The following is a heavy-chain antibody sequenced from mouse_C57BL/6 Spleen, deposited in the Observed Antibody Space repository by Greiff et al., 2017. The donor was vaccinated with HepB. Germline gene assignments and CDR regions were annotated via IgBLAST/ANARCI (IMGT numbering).Heavy chain of an antibody. J-gene: IGHJ3*01. CDR1: GYSFTSYY. CDR2: IYPGSGNT. Sequence: VKLQESGPELVKPGASVKISCKASGYSFTSYYIHWVKQRPGQGLEWIGWIYPGSGNTKYNEKFKGKATLTADTSSSTAYMQLSSLTSEDSAVYYCAYGYDGTFAYWGQGTLVTVSA. CDR3: AYGYDGTFAY. V-gene: IGHV1-66*01. D-gene: IGHD2-2*01.